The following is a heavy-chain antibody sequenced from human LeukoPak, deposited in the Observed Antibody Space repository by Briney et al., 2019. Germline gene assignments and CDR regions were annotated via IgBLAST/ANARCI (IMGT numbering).Heavy chain of an antibody. CDR2: ISYDGSNK. J-gene: IGHJ4*02. CDR1: GFTFSSYG. CDR3: AKPFRECSSATCYVSFDY. Sequence: GGSLRLSCAASGFTFSSYGMHWVRQAPGKGLEWVAVISYDGSNKYYADSVKGRFTISRDNSINTLYLQMNSLRAEDTAVYYCAKPFRECSSATCYVSFDYWGQGTLVTVSS. D-gene: IGHD2-2*01. V-gene: IGHV3-30*18.